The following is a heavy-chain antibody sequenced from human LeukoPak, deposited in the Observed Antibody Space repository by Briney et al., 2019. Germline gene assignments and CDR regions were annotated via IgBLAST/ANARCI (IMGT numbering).Heavy chain of an antibody. D-gene: IGHD3-22*01. CDR3: AKARDSSGLFDY. J-gene: IGHJ4*02. CDR1: GFTFSSYA. CDR2: ISGSGGST. V-gene: IGHV3-23*01. Sequence: GGSLRLSCAASGFTFSSYAMSWVRQAPGKGLEWVSAISGSGGSTYYADSVKGRFTISRDNSKNTLYMQMNSLRAEDTAVYYCAKARDSSGLFDYWGQGTLGTVSS.